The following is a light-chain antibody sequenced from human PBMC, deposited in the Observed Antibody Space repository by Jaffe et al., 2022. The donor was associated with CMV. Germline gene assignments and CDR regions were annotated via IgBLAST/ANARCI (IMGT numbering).Light chain of an antibody. CDR2: GAS. Sequence: EIVLTQSPGTLSLSPGERATLSCRASQSVSSTHLAWYQQKPGQAPRLLIYGASSRATGIPDRFSGSGSGTDFTLTISRLEPEDFALYYCQHYDSLPPCTFGQGTKLEIK. CDR3: QHYDSLPPCT. J-gene: IGKJ2*02. V-gene: IGKV3-20*01. CDR1: QSVSSTH.